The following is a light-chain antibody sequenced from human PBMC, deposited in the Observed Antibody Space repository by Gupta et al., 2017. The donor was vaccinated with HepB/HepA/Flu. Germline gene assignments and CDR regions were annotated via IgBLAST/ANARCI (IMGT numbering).Light chain of an antibody. CDR3: QALDSSTHV. CDR2: EDN. Sequence: SSELPQPPSVSVSPGQTASITCSGDKLGDKYACWYQQKPGQSPVLVIYEDNKRPAGIPERISGSNSGNTATLTISVTHAIDEADYYCQALDSSTHVFGTATKVTVL. V-gene: IGLV3-1*01. CDR1: KLGDKY. J-gene: IGLJ1*01.